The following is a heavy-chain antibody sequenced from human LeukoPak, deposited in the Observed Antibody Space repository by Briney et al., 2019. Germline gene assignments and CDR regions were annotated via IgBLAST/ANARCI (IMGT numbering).Heavy chain of an antibody. D-gene: IGHD3-10*01. CDR2: INPYSGGT. CDR3: ARWGTSGSYSANY. J-gene: IGHJ4*02. Sequence: ASVKVSCKASGYTITDYYIHWVRQAPGQGLEWMGWINPYSGGTKFAQKFQGRVTMTRETSISTAYMELSRLTSDDTAVYYCARWGTSGSYSANYWGQGTLVTASS. CDR1: GYTITDYY. V-gene: IGHV1-2*02.